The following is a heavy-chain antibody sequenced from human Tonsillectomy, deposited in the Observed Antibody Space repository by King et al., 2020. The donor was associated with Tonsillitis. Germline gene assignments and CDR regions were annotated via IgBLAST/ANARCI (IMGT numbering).Heavy chain of an antibody. Sequence: VQLVESGAEVKKPGASVKVSCKASGYTFTNYGISWVRQAPGQGLEWMGWISTYNGNTNYAQKLQGRVTMTTDTSTSTAYMELRSLRSDDTAVYYCATNEEGDQLLNFSDNWFDPWGQGTLVTVSS. V-gene: IGHV1-18*01. D-gene: IGHD2-2*01. J-gene: IGHJ5*02. CDR3: ATNEEGDQLLNFSDNWFDP. CDR2: ISTYNGNT. CDR1: GYTFTNYG.